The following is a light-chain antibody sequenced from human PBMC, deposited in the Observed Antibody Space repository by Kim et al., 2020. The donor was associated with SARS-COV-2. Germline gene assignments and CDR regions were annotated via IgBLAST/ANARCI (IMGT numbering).Light chain of an antibody. V-gene: IGKV4-1*01. CDR3: HQYYTTPYT. CDR2: WAS. CDR1: QSILKSSDNKNW. J-gene: IGKJ2*01. Sequence: DIVMTQSPDSLAVSLGERATINCKSSQSILKSSDNKNWLAWSQQKPGQPPKLLIYWASTRESGVPDRFSGSGSGTDFTLTISSLQAEDVAVYYCHQYYTTPYTFGQGTKLEI.